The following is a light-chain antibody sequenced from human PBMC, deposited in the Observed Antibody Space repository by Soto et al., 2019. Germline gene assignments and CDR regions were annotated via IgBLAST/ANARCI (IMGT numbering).Light chain of an antibody. CDR2: GAS. Sequence: EIVLTQSPATLSVSPGERATLSCRASQSVSNNYLAWYQLNPGQAPRLLIYGASNRATGIPDRFSGSGSGTDFTLTISRLEPEDFAVYYCQQYGSSGTFGQGTKVDIK. CDR1: QSVSNNY. J-gene: IGKJ1*01. CDR3: QQYGSSGT. V-gene: IGKV3-20*01.